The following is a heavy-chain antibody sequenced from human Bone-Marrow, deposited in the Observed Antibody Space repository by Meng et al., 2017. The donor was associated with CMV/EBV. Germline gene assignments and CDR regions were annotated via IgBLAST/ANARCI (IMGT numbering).Heavy chain of an antibody. V-gene: IGHV3-9*01. CDR1: GFTFDDYA. J-gene: IGHJ4*02. Sequence: GGSLRLSCAASGFTFDDYAMHWVRQAPGKGLEWVSGISWNSGSIGYADSVKGRFTISRDNAKNSLYLQMNSLRAEDTALYYCARVAAPTTLNRGYYFDYWGQGTRVTGSS. D-gene: IGHD2-15*01. CDR3: ARVAAPTTLNRGYYFDY. CDR2: ISWNSGSI.